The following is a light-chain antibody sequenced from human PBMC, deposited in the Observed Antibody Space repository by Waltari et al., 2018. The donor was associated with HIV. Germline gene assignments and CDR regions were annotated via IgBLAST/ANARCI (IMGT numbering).Light chain of an antibody. J-gene: IGLJ2*01. CDR1: SSDIGVYDS. Sequence: QSALTQPASVSGSPGQSITISCTGTSSDIGVYDSISWYQQHPGRAPKVLIHDVSARPSGISNRFSGSKSGNTASLTISGLQAADEADYYCSSYTITGTLIFGGGTKLTVL. CDR2: DVS. V-gene: IGLV2-14*03. CDR3: SSYTITGTLI.